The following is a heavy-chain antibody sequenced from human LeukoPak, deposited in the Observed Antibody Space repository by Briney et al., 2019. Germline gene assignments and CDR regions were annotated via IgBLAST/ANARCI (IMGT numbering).Heavy chain of an antibody. D-gene: IGHD3-22*01. CDR1: GGSISSGGYS. V-gene: IGHV4-30-2*01. J-gene: IGHJ3*02. CDR3: ARVGPATYYYDSSGYFPDAFDI. Sequence: SQTLSLTCAVSGGSISSGGYSWGWIRQPPGKGLEWIGYIYHSGSTYYNPSLKSRVTISVDRSKNQFSLKLSSVTAADTAVYYCARVGPATYYYDSSGYFPDAFDIWGQGTMVTVSS. CDR2: IYHSGST.